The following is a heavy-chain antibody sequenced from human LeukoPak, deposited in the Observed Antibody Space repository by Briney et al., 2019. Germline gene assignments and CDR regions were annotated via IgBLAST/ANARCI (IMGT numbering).Heavy chain of an antibody. V-gene: IGHV3-15*01. CDR3: TTAYGSGSVTNMDV. CDR1: GFTFSNAW. Sequence: GGSLRLSCAASGFTFSNAWMSWVRQAPGKGLEWVGRIKSKTDGGTTDYAAPVKGRFTISRDDSKNTLYLQMNSLKTEDTAVYYCTTAYGSGSVTNMDVWGKGTTVTVSS. D-gene: IGHD3-10*01. J-gene: IGHJ6*03. CDR2: IKSKTDGGTT.